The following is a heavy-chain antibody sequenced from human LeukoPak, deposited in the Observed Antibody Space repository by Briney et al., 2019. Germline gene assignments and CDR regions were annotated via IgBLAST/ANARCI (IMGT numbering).Heavy chain of an antibody. Sequence: GGALRLSCAASGFTFSNYAMSWVRQAPGKGLEWVSSITGSGGSTYYADSVKGRFTISRDNSKNTLYLQMSSLRAEDTAVYYCAKDKGDFWSGHHYWGQGTLVTVSS. CDR2: ITGSGGST. CDR3: AKDKGDFWSGHHY. V-gene: IGHV3-23*01. CDR1: GFTFSNYA. J-gene: IGHJ4*02. D-gene: IGHD3-3*01.